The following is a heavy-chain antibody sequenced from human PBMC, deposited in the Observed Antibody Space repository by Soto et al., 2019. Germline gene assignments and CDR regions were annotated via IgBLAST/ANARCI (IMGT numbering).Heavy chain of an antibody. D-gene: IGHD2-2*01. J-gene: IGHJ4*02. Sequence: QITLKETGPPLVKPTQTLTLTCTFSGFSVTTRGVGVGWIRQPPGKALEWLAFINWDDDKRYSPSLKGRRSITKDTSKNQGVLTVTNMDPVDTATYYCAHRRRNASNLPYYFDYWGQGTLVTVSS. V-gene: IGHV2-5*02. CDR1: GFSVTTRGVG. CDR2: INWDDDK. CDR3: AHRRRNASNLPYYFDY.